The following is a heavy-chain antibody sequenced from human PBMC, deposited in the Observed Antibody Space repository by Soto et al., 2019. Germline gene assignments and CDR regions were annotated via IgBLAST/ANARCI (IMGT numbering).Heavy chain of an antibody. CDR2: IYPGDSDT. CDR3: ASFWGYSYGYHFFHY. Sequence: GESLKISCKGSGYSFTSYWIGWVRQMPGKGLEWMGIIYPGDSDTRYSPSFQGQVTISADKSISTAYLQWSSLKASDTAMYYCASFWGYSYGYHFFHYWGQGPLDTGSA. V-gene: IGHV5-51*01. J-gene: IGHJ4*02. CDR1: GYSFTSYW. D-gene: IGHD5-18*01.